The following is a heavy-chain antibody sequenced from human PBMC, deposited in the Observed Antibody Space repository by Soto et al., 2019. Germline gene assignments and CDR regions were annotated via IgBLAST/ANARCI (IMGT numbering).Heavy chain of an antibody. D-gene: IGHD6-13*01. CDR1: GGSISSSSYY. CDR3: ARQYSEPSSSWFFPGGPTYGMDV. V-gene: IGHV4-39*01. J-gene: IGHJ6*02. Sequence: SETLSLTCTVSGGSISSSSYYWGWIRQPPGKGLEWIGSIYYSGSTYYNPSLKSRVTISVDTSKNQFSLKLSSVTAADTAVYYCARQYSEPSSSWFFPGGPTYGMDVWGQGTTVTVSS. CDR2: IYYSGST.